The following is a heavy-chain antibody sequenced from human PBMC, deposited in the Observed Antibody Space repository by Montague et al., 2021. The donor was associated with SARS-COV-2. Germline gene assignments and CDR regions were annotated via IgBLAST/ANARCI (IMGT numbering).Heavy chain of an antibody. J-gene: IGHJ4*02. CDR2: IYYSGSS. CDR1: GGSISSANYY. V-gene: IGHV4-31*03. D-gene: IGHD1-26*01. Sequence: TLSLTCSVSGGSISSANYYWSWIRQHPGKGLEFIGYIYYSGSSFYNPSLKSRLTISVDTSKNRFSLGLSSVTAADTAIYFCASQSGSYYNYFDLWGQGTLVTVSS. CDR3: ASQSGSYYNYFDL.